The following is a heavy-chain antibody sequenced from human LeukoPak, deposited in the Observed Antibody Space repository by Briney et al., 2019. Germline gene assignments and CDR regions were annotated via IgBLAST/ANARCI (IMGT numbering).Heavy chain of an antibody. V-gene: IGHV1-18*04. D-gene: IGHD6-6*01. J-gene: IGHJ4*02. CDR2: ISAYNGNT. CDR1: GYTFTGYY. CDR3: ARDHSSSFFHYFDY. Sequence: ASVKVSCKASGYTFTGYYMHWVRQAPGQGLEWMGWISAYNGNTNYAQKLQGRVTMTTDTSTSTAYMELRSLRSDDTAVYYCARDHSSSFFHYFDYWGQGTLVTVSS.